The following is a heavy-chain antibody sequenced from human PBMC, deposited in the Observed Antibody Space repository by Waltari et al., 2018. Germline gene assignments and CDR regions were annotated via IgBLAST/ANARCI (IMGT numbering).Heavy chain of an antibody. J-gene: IGHJ5*02. D-gene: IGHD5-18*01. CDR3: ARDLLGDINMVSWLDA. CDR1: GFTFTNYG. CDR2: MYSDANNG. V-gene: IGHV3-33*01. Sequence: QVQLVESGGGVVQPGRSLRLSCVASGFTFTNYGMHWVRQAPGKGLEWVALMYSDANNGYNADSVKGRFTISRDNSKNTLYLQMHRLRAEDTAVYYCARDLLGDINMVSWLDAWGQGTLVTVSS.